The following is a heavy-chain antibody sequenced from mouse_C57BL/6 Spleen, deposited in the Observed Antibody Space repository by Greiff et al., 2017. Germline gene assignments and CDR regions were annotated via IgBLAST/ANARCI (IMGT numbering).Heavy chain of an antibody. CDR1: GYTFTSYW. J-gene: IGHJ4*01. CDR2: IDPSDSYT. V-gene: IGHV1-69*01. CDR3: AKDLRMDY. Sequence: QVQLQQPGAELVMPGASVKLSCKASGYTFTSYWMHWVKQRPGQGLEWIGEIDPSDSYTNYNQKFKGQSTLTVDKSSSTAYMQLSSLTSEDSAVYYCAKDLRMDYWGQGTSVTVSS.